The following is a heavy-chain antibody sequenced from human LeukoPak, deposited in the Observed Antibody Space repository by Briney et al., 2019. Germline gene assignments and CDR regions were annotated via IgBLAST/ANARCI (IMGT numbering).Heavy chain of an antibody. CDR2: IYYSGST. D-gene: IGHD6-19*01. CDR1: GGSISSYY. J-gene: IGHJ5*02. Sequence: PSETLSLTCTVSGGSISSYYWNWIRQPPGKGLEWIGYIYYSGSTNYNPSLKSRVTISVDTSKNQFSLKLSSVTAADTAVYYCATSYSSGWHNWFDPWGQGTLVTVSS. CDR3: ATSYSSGWHNWFDP. V-gene: IGHV4-59*01.